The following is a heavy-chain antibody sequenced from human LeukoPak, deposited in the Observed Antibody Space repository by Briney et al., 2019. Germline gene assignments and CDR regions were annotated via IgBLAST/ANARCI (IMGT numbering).Heavy chain of an antibody. CDR3: ARDNWNYGSSMDV. D-gene: IGHD1-7*01. V-gene: IGHV4-59*01. CDR2: IHYSGTT. J-gene: IGHJ6*02. Sequence: SETLSLTCTVSGGSISSSYWSWIRQSPGKGLEWIGYIHYSGTTNYNPSLKGRVTISVDTSKNQFSLKLSSVTAADTAVYYCARDNWNYGSSMDVWGQGTTVTVSS. CDR1: GGSISSSY.